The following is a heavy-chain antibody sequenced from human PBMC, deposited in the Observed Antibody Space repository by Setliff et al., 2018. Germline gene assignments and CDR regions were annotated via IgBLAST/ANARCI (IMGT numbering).Heavy chain of an antibody. D-gene: IGHD3-16*02. CDR2: IGHTGSI. Sequence: SETLSLTCTVSGYSISSGYIWGWIRQPPGKGLEWVGDIGHTGSINYNPSLKSRVTISVDTSKNQFSLKLSSVTAADTAVYYCARLRYDYVWVSYRTSDYYYYYYMDVWGKGTTVTVSS. V-gene: IGHV4-38-2*02. CDR1: GYSISSGYI. CDR3: ARLRYDYVWVSYRTSDYYYYYYMDV. J-gene: IGHJ6*03.